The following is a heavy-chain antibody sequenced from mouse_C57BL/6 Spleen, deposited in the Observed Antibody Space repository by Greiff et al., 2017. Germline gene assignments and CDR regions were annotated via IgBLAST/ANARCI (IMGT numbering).Heavy chain of an antibody. D-gene: IGHD2-4*01. Sequence: QFQLQQPGTELVKPGASVKLSCTASGYTFPSYWMPWVKQRPGQGLAWIGNINPSNVSTYYNEKFKSKSTLTVNKSSSTAYMQLSSLTSEDSAVYYCARHDYGGDWFAYWGQGTLVTVSA. J-gene: IGHJ3*01. CDR2: INPSNVST. V-gene: IGHV1-53*01. CDR1: GYTFPSYW. CDR3: ARHDYGGDWFAY.